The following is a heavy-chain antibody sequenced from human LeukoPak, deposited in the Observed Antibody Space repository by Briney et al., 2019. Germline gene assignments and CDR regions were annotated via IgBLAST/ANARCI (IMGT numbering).Heavy chain of an antibody. Sequence: PSETLSLTCAVYGGSFSGYYWSWIRQPPGKGLEWIGEINHSGSTNYNPSLKSRVTISVDTSKNQFSLKLSSVTAADTAVYYCARKIRYSHAHVTHWYFDLWGRGTLVTVSS. CDR2: INHSGST. CDR1: GGSFSGYY. D-gene: IGHD5-18*01. V-gene: IGHV4-34*01. J-gene: IGHJ2*01. CDR3: ARKIRYSHAHVTHWYFDL.